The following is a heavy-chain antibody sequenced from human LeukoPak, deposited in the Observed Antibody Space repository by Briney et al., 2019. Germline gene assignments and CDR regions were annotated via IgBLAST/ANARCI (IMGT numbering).Heavy chain of an antibody. J-gene: IGHJ4*02. V-gene: IGHV1-2*02. Sequence: ASVKVSCKASGYTFTGYYMHWVRQAPGQGLEWMGWINPNSGGTNYEQKFQGRVTMTRDTSISTAYMELSRLRSDDTAVYYCARDGNDLPYDYWGQGTLVSVSS. CDR2: INPNSGGT. CDR3: ARDGNDLPYDY. D-gene: IGHD3/OR15-3a*01. CDR1: GYTFTGYY.